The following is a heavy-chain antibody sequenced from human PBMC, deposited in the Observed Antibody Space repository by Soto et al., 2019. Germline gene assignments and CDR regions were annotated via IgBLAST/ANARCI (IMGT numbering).Heavy chain of an antibody. CDR1: KFTFSTYA. Sequence: EVPLLESGGGLVRPGGSLRLSCGGSKFTFSTYAMTWVRQAPGKGLEWVSGISVGGGITKYADSVKGRFTISRDNYKNTLYLQMNSLRAEDTAIYYCAKDPNGDYLGAFDSWGQGTLVTVSS. V-gene: IGHV3-23*01. J-gene: IGHJ4*02. CDR3: AKDPNGDYLGAFDS. CDR2: ISVGGGIT. D-gene: IGHD4-17*01.